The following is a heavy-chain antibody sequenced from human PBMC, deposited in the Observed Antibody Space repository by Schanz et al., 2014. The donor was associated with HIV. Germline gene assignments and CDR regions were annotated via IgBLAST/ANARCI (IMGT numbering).Heavy chain of an antibody. Sequence: VHLVESGGGVVRPGRSLRLSCATSGFDFSSDTMHWVRQAPGKGLEWVANIKEDGSEKYHADSVKGRFTISRDNAKNSLFLQMESLRAEDTAVYYCARDGGEVWGQGTTVTVSS. CDR3: ARDGGEV. D-gene: IGHD3-16*01. J-gene: IGHJ6*02. V-gene: IGHV3-7*01. CDR1: GFDFSSDT. CDR2: IKEDGSEK.